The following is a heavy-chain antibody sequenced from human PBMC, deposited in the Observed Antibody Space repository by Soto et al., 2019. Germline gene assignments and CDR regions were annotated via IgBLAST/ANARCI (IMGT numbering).Heavy chain of an antibody. Sequence: GGSLRLSCAASGLTFSSYSMNWVRQAPGKGLEWVSSISSSSSYIYYADSVKGRFTISRDNAKNSLYLQMNSLRAEDTAVYYCARGGVGVYRDAFDIWGQGTMVTVSS. CDR3: ARGGVGVYRDAFDI. J-gene: IGHJ3*02. D-gene: IGHD3-10*01. V-gene: IGHV3-21*01. CDR1: GLTFSSYS. CDR2: ISSSSSYI.